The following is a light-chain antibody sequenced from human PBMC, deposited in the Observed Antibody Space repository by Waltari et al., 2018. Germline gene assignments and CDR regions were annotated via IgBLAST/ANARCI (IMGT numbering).Light chain of an antibody. V-gene: IGKV2-30*02. CDR2: KIS. J-gene: IGKJ1*01. Sequence: DDVMPQSPLFLPVTIGQPASISCQSSQSPVHSDGKFYLNWFQQRQGQSPRRLIYKISNRDSGVPDRFSGSGSGTDFTLKISRVEAEEVGVYYCMQATHWPLTFGQGTKVEIK. CDR1: QSPVHSDGKFY. CDR3: MQATHWPLT.